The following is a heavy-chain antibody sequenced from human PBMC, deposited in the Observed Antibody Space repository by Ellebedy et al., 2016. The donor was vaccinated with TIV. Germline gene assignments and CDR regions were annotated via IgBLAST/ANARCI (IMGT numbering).Heavy chain of an antibody. J-gene: IGHJ5*02. V-gene: IGHV4-34*01. CDR1: GESFSGYY. D-gene: IGHD3-9*01. Sequence: SETLSLXXAVYGESFSGYYWTWIRQPPGKGLEWIGEINHSGSTNYNPSLKSRVTISVDTSKNQFSLKLSSVTAADTAVYYCARGERPRRGYFDWLLLNWFDPWGQGTLVTVSS. CDR3: ARGERPRRGYFDWLLLNWFDP. CDR2: INHSGST.